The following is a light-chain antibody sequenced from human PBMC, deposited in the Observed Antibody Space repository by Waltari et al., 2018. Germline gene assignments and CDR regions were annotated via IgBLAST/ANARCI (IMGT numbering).Light chain of an antibody. CDR3: QSYDNSLSGDWV. V-gene: IGLV1-40*01. CDR2: AND. J-gene: IGLJ3*02. CDR1: SSNIAAGYH. Sequence: HSVLTQPPSVSWAPVQRVTISCTGSSSNIAAGYHVHWYQHLPGSAPKLLIHANDNRPSGVPDRFYGSKSGASASLAITGLQAEDEADYYCQSYDNSLSGDWVFGGGTKLTVV.